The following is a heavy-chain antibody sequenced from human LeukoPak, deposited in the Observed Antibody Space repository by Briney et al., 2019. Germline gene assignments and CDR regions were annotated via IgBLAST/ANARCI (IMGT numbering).Heavy chain of an antibody. J-gene: IGHJ3*02. D-gene: IGHD3-9*01. V-gene: IGHV1-46*01. CDR2: INPSGGST. CDR1: GYTFTSYY. CDR3: ARDLPLLTGYIPPRYAFDI. Sequence: GASVTVSCKASGYTFTSYYMHWVRQAPGQGLEWMGIINPSGGSTSYAQKFQGRVTMTRDTSTSTVYMELSSLRSEDTAVYYCARDLPLLTGYIPPRYAFDIWGQGTMVTVSS.